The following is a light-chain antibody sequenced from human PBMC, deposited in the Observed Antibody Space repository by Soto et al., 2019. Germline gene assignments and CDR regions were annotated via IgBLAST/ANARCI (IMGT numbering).Light chain of an antibody. CDR2: DAS. CDR3: QQYYNWPPYT. V-gene: IGKV3-15*01. J-gene: IGKJ2*01. Sequence: EIVMTQSPATLSVSPGERATLSCRASQSVGSNLAWYQQTPGQAPRLLIYDASTRATGIQARFSGSGSGTEFPLTISSLPSEDFAVYYCQQYYNWPPYTFGRGTKVEIK. CDR1: QSVGSN.